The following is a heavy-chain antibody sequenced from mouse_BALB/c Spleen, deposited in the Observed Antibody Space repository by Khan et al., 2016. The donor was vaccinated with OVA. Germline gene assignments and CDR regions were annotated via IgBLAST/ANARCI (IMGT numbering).Heavy chain of an antibody. V-gene: IGHV3-2*02. CDR2: ISYSGST. CDR1: GYSITSDYA. Sequence: EVQLQESGPGLVKPSQSLSLTCTVTGYSITSDYAWNWIRQFPGNKLEWMGYISYSGSTSYNPSLKSRISITRDTSKNQFFLQLNSVTTEDTATYYGARDGSRYKYAMDYWGQGTAVTVSS. CDR3: ARDGSRYKYAMDY. D-gene: IGHD2-3*01. J-gene: IGHJ4*01.